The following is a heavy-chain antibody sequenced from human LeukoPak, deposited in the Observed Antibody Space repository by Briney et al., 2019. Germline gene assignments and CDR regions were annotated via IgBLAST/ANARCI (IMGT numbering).Heavy chain of an antibody. Sequence: GGSLRLSCAASGFTVSSNYMSWVRQAPGKGLEWVSVIYSGGSTYYADSVKARFTISRHNSKNTLYLQMNSLGAEDMAVYYCARVGRGWDAFDIWGQGTMVTVSS. CDR3: ARVGRGWDAFDI. J-gene: IGHJ3*02. V-gene: IGHV3-53*04. CDR2: IYSGGST. CDR1: GFTVSSNY. D-gene: IGHD6-19*01.